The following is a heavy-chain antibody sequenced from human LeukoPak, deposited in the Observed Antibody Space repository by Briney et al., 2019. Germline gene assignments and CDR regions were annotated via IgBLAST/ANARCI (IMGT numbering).Heavy chain of an antibody. CDR2: INPNSGDT. Sequence: ASVKVSCKASGYTFTGYYMHWVRQAPGQGLEWMGWINPNSGDTNYAQKFQGRVTMTRDTSISTAYMELSSLRPEDTAVYYCARGEGSALQRVIHDFYYYMDVWGKGTTVTVSS. CDR3: ARGEGSALQRVIHDFYYYMDV. V-gene: IGHV1-2*02. CDR1: GYTFTGYY. J-gene: IGHJ6*03. D-gene: IGHD5-18*01.